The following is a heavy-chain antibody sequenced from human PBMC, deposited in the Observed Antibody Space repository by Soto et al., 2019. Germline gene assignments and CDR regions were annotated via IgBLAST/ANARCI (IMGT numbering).Heavy chain of an antibody. D-gene: IGHD5-12*01. CDR2: IIPIFGTA. CDR3: ARGGYRGYYYGMDF. V-gene: IGHV1-69*01. J-gene: IGHJ6*02. CDR1: GGTFSSYA. Sequence: QVQLVQSGAEVKKPGSSVKVSCKASGGTFSSYAISWVRQAPGQGLEWMGGIIPIFGTANYAQKFQGRVTITADESTSTADMELSSLRSEDTAVYYCARGGYRGYYYGMDFWGQGTTVTVSS.